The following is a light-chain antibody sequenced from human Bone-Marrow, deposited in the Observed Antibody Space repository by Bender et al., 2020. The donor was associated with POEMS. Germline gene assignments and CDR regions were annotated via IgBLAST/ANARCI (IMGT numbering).Light chain of an antibody. CDR2: SDK. Sequence: QSVLTQPPSASGTPGQRVTISCSGSNSNIGTNAVNWYQQFPGTAPKLLIYSDKQRPSGVPDRFYAFRSGTSAALAISGLQSDDEADYYCAAWDAGLSCGVVAGGTKLTVL. V-gene: IGLV1-44*01. J-gene: IGLJ3*02. CDR1: NSNIGTNA. CDR3: AAWDAGLSCGV.